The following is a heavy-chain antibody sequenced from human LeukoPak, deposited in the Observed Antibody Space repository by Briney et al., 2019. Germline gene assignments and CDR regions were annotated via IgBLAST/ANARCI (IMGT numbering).Heavy chain of an antibody. CDR2: IKSKTDGGTT. CDR1: GFTFSNAW. J-gene: IGHJ3*01. V-gene: IGHV3-15*01. D-gene: IGHD3-10*01. CDR3: TTDLGITMVRGVIGDAFDF. Sequence: GGSLRLSCAASGFTFSNAWMTWVRQAPGKGLEWVGRIKSKTDGGTTDYAAPVKGRFTISRDDSQNTLYLQMNSLKTEDTAVYYCTTDLGITMVRGVIGDAFDFWGQGTMVTVSS.